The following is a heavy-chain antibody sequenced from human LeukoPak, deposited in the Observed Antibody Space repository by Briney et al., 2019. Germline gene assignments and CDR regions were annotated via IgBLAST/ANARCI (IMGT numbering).Heavy chain of an antibody. CDR1: GYTFTSSS. V-gene: IGHV1-46*01. D-gene: IGHD3-16*01. Sequence: ASVKVSCKASGYTFTSSSIPWVRQAPGQGLEWMGIINPSGGSTSYAQKFQGRVTMTRDTSTSTVYMELSSLRSEDTAVYYCARDFWGYFDYWGQGTLVTVSS. CDR2: INPSGGST. CDR3: ARDFWGYFDY. J-gene: IGHJ4*02.